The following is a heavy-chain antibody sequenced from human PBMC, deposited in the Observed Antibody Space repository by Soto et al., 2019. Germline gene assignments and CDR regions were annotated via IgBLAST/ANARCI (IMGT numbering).Heavy chain of an antibody. CDR2: ISAYNGNT. CDR3: ARDHNTGWPTPVGY. D-gene: IGHD6-19*01. CDR1: GYTFTSYG. J-gene: IGHJ4*02. Sequence: QVQLVQSGAEVKKPGASVKVSCKASGYTFTSYGISWVRQAPGQGLEWMGWISAYNGNTNYAQNLKGRGTMPTDTSTSTAYMELRSLRSDDAAVYYCARDHNTGWPTPVGYWGQGTLVTVSS. V-gene: IGHV1-18*01.